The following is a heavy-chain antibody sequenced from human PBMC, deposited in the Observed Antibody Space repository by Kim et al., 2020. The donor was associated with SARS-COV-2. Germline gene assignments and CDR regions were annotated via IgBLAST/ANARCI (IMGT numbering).Heavy chain of an antibody. D-gene: IGHD5-12*01. CDR1: GFTFRDYD. Sequence: GGSLRLSCSASGFTFRDYDMNWFRQAPGRGLEWVGLIRSKAFGGSTEYAASVKGRFTISRDESKSVAYLQMDSLKTEDTAVYFCSRRSGYVLKAFDYWGQGTLVTVSS. CDR3: SRRSGYVLKAFDY. CDR2: IRSKAFGGST. V-gene: IGHV3-49*03. J-gene: IGHJ4*02.